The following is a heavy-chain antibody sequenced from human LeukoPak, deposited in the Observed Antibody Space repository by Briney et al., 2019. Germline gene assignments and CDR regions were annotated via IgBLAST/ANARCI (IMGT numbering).Heavy chain of an antibody. V-gene: IGHV3-30*04. J-gene: IGHJ4*02. CDR3: ARSLDIVATIVDY. D-gene: IGHD5-12*01. CDR2: ISYDGSNK. CDR1: GFTFSSYA. Sequence: PGRSLRLSCAASGFTFSSYAMPWVRQAPGKGLVGVAVISYDGSNKYYADSVKGRFTISRDNSKNTLYLQMNSLRAEDTAVYYWARSLDIVATIVDYWGQGTLVTVSS.